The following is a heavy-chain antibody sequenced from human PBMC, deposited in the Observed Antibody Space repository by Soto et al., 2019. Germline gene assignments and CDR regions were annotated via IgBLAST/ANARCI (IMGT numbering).Heavy chain of an antibody. J-gene: IGHJ6*02. CDR2: MNPNSGNT. Sequence: ASVKVSCKASGYTFTSYDINWVRQATGQGLEWMGWMNPNSGNTGYAQKFQGRVTMTRNTSISTAYMELSSLRSEDTAVYYCGRGGGYFDWNDDLHYGMDVWGQGTTVTVSS. D-gene: IGHD3-9*01. CDR3: GRGGGYFDWNDDLHYGMDV. CDR1: GYTFTSYD. V-gene: IGHV1-8*01.